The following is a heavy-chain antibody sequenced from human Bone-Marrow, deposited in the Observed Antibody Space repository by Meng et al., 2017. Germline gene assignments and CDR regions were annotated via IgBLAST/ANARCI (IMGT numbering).Heavy chain of an antibody. J-gene: IGHJ6*02. CDR1: GGTFSSYA. CDR3: AGLGYCSGGSCYGPPPQGYGMDV. D-gene: IGHD2-15*01. V-gene: IGHV1-69*05. CDR2: IIPIFGTA. Sequence: SVKVFCKASGGTFSSYAISWLRQAPGQGVEWMGGIIPIFGTANYAQKFQGRVTITTDESTSTAYMELSSLRSEDTAVYYCAGLGYCSGGSCYGPPPQGYGMDVWGQGTTVTVSS.